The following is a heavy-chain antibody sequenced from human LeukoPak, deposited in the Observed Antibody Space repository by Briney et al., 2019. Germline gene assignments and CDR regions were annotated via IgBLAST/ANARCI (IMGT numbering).Heavy chain of an antibody. D-gene: IGHD2-2*03. CDR3: ARVVGYGYCSSTSCLGGFDY. CDR2: ISAYNGNT. CDR1: GYTFTSYG. V-gene: IGHV1-18*01. J-gene: IGHJ4*02. Sequence: GASVKVSCKASGYTFTSYGISWVRQAPGQGLEWMGWISAYNGNTNYAQKLQGRVTMTTDTSTTTAYMELRSLRSDDTAVYYCARVVGYGYCSSTSCLGGFDYWGQGTLVTVSS.